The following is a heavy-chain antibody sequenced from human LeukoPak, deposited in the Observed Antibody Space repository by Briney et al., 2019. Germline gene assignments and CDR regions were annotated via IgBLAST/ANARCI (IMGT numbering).Heavy chain of an antibody. D-gene: IGHD3-22*01. J-gene: IGHJ5*02. V-gene: IGHV1-18*01. CDR3: ASVGDSSGYYWFDP. Sequence: VASVKVSCKASGYTFTSYGISWVRQAPGQGLEWMGWISAYNGNTNYAQKLQGRVTMTTDTSTSTAYMGLRSLRSDDTAVYYCASVGDSSGYYWFDPWGQGTLVTVSS. CDR1: GYTFTSYG. CDR2: ISAYNGNT.